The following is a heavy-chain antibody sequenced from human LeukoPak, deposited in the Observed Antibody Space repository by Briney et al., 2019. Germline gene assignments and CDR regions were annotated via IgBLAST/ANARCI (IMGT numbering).Heavy chain of an antibody. CDR1: GFTFSSYA. J-gene: IGHJ6*03. D-gene: IGHD6-6*01. CDR2: ISYDGSNK. CDR3: AKDGPSPPRWYSSSSDYYYYYMDV. V-gene: IGHV3-30-3*01. Sequence: GRSLRLSCAASGFTFSSYAMHWVRQAPGKGLEWVAVISYDGSNKYYADSVKGRFTISRDNSKNTLYLQMNSLRVEDTAVYYCAKDGPSPPRWYSSSSDYYYYYMDVWGKGTTVTVSS.